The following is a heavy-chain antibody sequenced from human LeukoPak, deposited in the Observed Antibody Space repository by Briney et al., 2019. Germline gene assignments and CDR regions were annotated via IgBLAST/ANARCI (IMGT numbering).Heavy chain of an antibody. V-gene: IGHV3-30*18. CDR3: AKDQGGYYDFWRPPGRGMDV. J-gene: IGHJ6*02. D-gene: IGHD3-3*01. Sequence: PGGSLRLSCAASGFTFSSYGMHWVRQAPGKGLEWVAVISYDGSNKYYADSVKGRFTISRDNSKNTLYLQVNSLRAEDTAVYYCAKDQGGYYDFWRPPGRGMDVWGQGTTVTVSS. CDR2: ISYDGSNK. CDR1: GFTFSSYG.